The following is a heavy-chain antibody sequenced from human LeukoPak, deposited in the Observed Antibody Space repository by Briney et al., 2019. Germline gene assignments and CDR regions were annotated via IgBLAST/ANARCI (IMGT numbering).Heavy chain of an antibody. CDR3: AKNPDYYGSGSYYKYFDY. D-gene: IGHD3-10*01. J-gene: IGHJ4*02. Sequence: GGSLTLSCAASGFTFSRYAMSWVRQAPGKGLEWVSGISGSGGSTYYADSVKGRFTISRDNSRNTLYLQMNNLRAEDTAVYYCAKNPDYYGSGSYYKYFDYWGQGTLVTVSS. V-gene: IGHV3-23*01. CDR2: ISGSGGST. CDR1: GFTFSRYA.